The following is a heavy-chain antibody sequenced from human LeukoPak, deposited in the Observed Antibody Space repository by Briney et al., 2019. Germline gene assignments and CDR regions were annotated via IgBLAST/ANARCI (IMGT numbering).Heavy chain of an antibody. J-gene: IGHJ6*02. D-gene: IGHD3-10*01. CDR3: AKDLIARVRGSPMDV. Sequence: GGSLRLSCAASGFSFSNYGMHWVRQAPGKGLEWVALLVYDGFYKYYADSVKGRFTISRDDSTNTVYLHLSSLRAEDTAVYYCAKDLIARVRGSPMDVWGQGTRVIVSS. V-gene: IGHV3-30*18. CDR2: LVYDGFYK. CDR1: GFSFSNYG.